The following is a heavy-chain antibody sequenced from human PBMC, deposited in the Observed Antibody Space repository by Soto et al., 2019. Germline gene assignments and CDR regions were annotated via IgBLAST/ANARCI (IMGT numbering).Heavy chain of an antibody. CDR3: ASKDSSGYYYSHYYYGMDV. CDR2: MNPNSGNT. J-gene: IGHJ6*02. V-gene: IGHV1-8*01. D-gene: IGHD3-22*01. CDR1: GYTFTSYD. Sequence: GASVKVSCKASGYTFTSYDINWVRQATGQGLDCMGWMNPNSGNTGYAQKFQGRVTITTDTSTSTAYMELRSLRSDDTAVYYCASKDSSGYYYSHYYYGMDVWGQGTTVTVSS.